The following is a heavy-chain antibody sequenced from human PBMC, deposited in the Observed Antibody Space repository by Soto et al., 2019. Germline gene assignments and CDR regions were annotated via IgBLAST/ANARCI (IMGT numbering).Heavy chain of an antibody. CDR2: IYYSGSA. Sequence: SETLSLTWTVSGGSISSGSDCWGWIRQPPGKGLEWIATIYYSGSAYYNASLKSRVTISVDTSKNQFSLKLSSVTAADTAVYYCARPFPTPSGWFDPWGQGTLVTVSS. CDR1: GGSISSGSDC. V-gene: IGHV4-39*01. J-gene: IGHJ5*02. CDR3: ARPFPTPSGWFDP. D-gene: IGHD6-25*01.